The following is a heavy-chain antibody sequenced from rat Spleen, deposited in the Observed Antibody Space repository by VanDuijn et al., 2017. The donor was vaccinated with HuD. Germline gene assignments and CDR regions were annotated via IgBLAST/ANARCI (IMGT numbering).Heavy chain of an antibody. V-gene: IGHV5-17*01. Sequence: EVQLVESGGGLVQPGRSLKLSCAASGFTFSDYAMAWVRQAPKKGLEWVATISYDGGSTYYGDSVTGRFTISRDDAKNTLYLQMNSLRSEDTATYYCTRPPYNNHFDYWGQGVMVTVSS. D-gene: IGHD1-10*01. CDR2: ISYDGGST. CDR1: GFTFSDYA. CDR3: TRPPYNNHFDY. J-gene: IGHJ2*01.